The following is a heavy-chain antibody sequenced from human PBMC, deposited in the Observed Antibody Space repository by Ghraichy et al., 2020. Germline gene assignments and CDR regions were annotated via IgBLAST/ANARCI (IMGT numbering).Heavy chain of an antibody. V-gene: IGHV3-21*01. J-gene: IGHJ5*02. CDR1: GFTFSSYS. CDR2: ISSSSSYI. D-gene: IGHD6-13*01. CDR3: ARDPMAAADSNWFDP. Sequence: GGSLRLSCAASGFTFSSYSMNWVRQAPGKGLEWVSSISSSSSYIYYADSVKGRFTISRDNAKNSLYLQMNSLRAEDTAVYYCARDPMAAADSNWFDPWGQGTLVTVSS.